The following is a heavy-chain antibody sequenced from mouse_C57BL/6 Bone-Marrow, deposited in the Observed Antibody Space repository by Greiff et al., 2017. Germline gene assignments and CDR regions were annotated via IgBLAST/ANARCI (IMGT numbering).Heavy chain of an antibody. J-gene: IGHJ3*01. CDR1: GYTFTSYW. Sequence: QVQLQQPGTELVKPGASVKLSCKASGYTFTSYWMHWVKQRPGQGLEWIGNINPSNGGTNYNEKFKSKATLTVDKSSSTAYMQLSSLTSEDSAVYYCARRRINYYGSSYPFAYWGQGTLVTVSA. CDR2: INPSNGGT. D-gene: IGHD1-1*01. V-gene: IGHV1-53*01. CDR3: ARRRINYYGSSYPFAY.